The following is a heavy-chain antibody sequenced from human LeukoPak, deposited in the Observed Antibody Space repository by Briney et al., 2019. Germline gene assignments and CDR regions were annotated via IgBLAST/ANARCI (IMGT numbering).Heavy chain of an antibody. D-gene: IGHD2-15*01. J-gene: IGHJ5*02. V-gene: IGHV3-30*18. CDR2: ISYDGSNK. CDR1: GFTFSGYG. Sequence: PGGSLRLSCAASGFTFSGYGIHWVRQAPGKGLEWVAVISYDGSNKYYADSVKGRFTISRDNSKNTLYLQMNSLRAEDTAVHYCAKDYCSGGSCNWFDPWGQGTLVTVSS. CDR3: AKDYCSGGSCNWFDP.